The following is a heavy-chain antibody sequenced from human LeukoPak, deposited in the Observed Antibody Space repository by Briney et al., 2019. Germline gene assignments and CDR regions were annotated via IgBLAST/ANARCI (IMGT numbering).Heavy chain of an antibody. V-gene: IGHV4-59*01. CDR1: GGSISTYY. Sequence: SETLSLTCTVSGGSISTYYWSWIRQPPGKGLEWIGYIYYSGSTNYNPSLKRRVTISVDTSKNQFSLKLSSVTAADTAVYYCARGALYDFWSGSSFDYWGQGTLVTVSS. D-gene: IGHD3-3*01. J-gene: IGHJ4*02. CDR2: IYYSGST. CDR3: ARGALYDFWSGSSFDY.